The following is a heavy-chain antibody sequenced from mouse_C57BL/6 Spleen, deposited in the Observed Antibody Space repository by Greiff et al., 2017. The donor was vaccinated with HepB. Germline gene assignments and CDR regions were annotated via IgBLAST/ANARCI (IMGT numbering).Heavy chain of an antibody. V-gene: IGHV1-54*01. J-gene: IGHJ4*01. CDR1: GYAFTNYL. CDR2: INPGSGGT. Sequence: VQLQQSGAELVRPGTSVKVSCKASGYAFTNYLIEWVKQRPGQGLEWIGVINPGSGGTNYNEKFKGKATLTADKSSSTAYMQLSSLTSEDSAVYFCARIYYDYDDAMDYWGQGTSVTVSS. D-gene: IGHD2-4*01. CDR3: ARIYYDYDDAMDY.